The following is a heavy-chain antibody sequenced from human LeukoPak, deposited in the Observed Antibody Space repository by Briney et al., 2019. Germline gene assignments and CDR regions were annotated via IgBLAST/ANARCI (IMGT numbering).Heavy chain of an antibody. D-gene: IGHD4-17*01. CDR1: GFTFSSYW. CDR2: ISSSSSTI. J-gene: IGHJ3*02. CDR3: ARDGIDYVGALDAFDI. V-gene: IGHV3-48*01. Sequence: QSGGSLRLSCAASGFTFSSYWMNWVRQAPGKGLEWVSYISSSSSTIYYADSVKGRFTISRDNAKNSLYLQMNSLRAEDTAVYYCARDGIDYVGALDAFDIWGQGTMVTVSS.